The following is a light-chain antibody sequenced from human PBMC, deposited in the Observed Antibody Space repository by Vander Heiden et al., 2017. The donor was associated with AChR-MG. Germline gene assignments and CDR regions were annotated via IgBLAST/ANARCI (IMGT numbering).Light chain of an antibody. V-gene: IGLV2-14*03. Sequence: SDLTQPASVSGSPGPSITISCTGTSSDVGACNNVSRSQHPLTKAPTLMNYDFTTRAAGCTNRVSGAKTGTTGSLTISGLQAEDDAYYNCSSYTRSITSVFGSGTKFTVL. J-gene: IGLJ1*01. CDR2: DFT. CDR1: SSDVGACNN. CDR3: SSYTRSITSV.